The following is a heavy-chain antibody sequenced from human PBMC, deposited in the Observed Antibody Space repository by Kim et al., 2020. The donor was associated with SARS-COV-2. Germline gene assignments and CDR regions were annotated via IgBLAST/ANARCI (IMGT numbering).Heavy chain of an antibody. CDR3: ARGFGVLHTHFDN. V-gene: IGHV4-4*07. J-gene: IGHJ4*01. CDR2: IYTNGTT. Sequence: SETLSLTCTVSGGSITNYYWNWIRQPVGESLEWIGRIYTNGTTNYNPSLQSRLTRSVDTSKNQFSLRLTSVTAADTAVYYCARGFGVLHTHFDNWGRGTL. CDR1: GGSITNYY. D-gene: IGHD3-16*01.